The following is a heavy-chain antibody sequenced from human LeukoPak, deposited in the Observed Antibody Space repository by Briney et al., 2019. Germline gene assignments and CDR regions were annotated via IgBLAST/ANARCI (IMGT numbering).Heavy chain of an antibody. Sequence: SETLSLTCTVSGGSISSYYWSWIRQPPGKGLEWIGTIYYSGSTNYNSSLKSRVTISVDTSKNQFSLKLSSVTAADTAVYYCARAAYYYCSGSYYNPFYYFDYWGQGTLVTVSS. J-gene: IGHJ4*02. CDR2: IYYSGST. V-gene: IGHV4-59*01. D-gene: IGHD3-10*01. CDR3: ARAAYYYCSGSYYNPFYYFDY. CDR1: GGSISSYY.